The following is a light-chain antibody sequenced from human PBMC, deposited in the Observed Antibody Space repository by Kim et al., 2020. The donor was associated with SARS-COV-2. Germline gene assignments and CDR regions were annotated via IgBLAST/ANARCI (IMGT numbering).Light chain of an antibody. CDR2: DAS. CDR1: QSVTTN. J-gene: IGKJ1*01. CDR3: QQYNDWPPT. Sequence: VSPGESAPLSCMASQSVTTNLAWYQQKPGQAPRPLIYDASTRATGVPARFSGSGSGTDFTLTISSLQSEDFALYYCQQYNDWPPTFGRGTKVDIK. V-gene: IGKV3-15*01.